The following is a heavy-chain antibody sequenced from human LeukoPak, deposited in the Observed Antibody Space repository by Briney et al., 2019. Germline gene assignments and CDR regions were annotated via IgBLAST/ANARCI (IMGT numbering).Heavy chain of an antibody. CDR3: ARQGVVVGAPFDS. CDR2: TYPGDSDT. D-gene: IGHD2-15*01. Sequence: GESLKISCNGSGYXFTNYWIGWVRQMPGKGLEWMGITYPGDSDTRYSPSFQGQVTISADKSISTAYLQWSGLKSSDSAMYYCARQGVVVGAPFDSWGQGTLVTVSS. CDR1: GYXFTNYW. V-gene: IGHV5-51*01. J-gene: IGHJ4*02.